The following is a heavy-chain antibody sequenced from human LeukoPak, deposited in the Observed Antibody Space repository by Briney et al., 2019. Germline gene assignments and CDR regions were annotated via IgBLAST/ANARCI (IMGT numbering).Heavy chain of an antibody. V-gene: IGHV4-4*02. Sequence: SGTLSLTCAVSGASISSHAWWIWVRQPPRKGLEYVGEIYHSGSTIYNPSLSGRVTISVDKSNNQFSLKLTSVTAADTAVYYCASRRVLTGEPYWGQGSLVTVSS. CDR1: GASISSHAW. CDR3: ASRRVLTGEPY. CDR2: IYHSGST. J-gene: IGHJ4*02. D-gene: IGHD7-27*01.